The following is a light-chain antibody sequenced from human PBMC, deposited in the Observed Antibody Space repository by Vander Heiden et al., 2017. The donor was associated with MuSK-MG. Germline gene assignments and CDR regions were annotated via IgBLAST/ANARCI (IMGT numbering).Light chain of an antibody. J-gene: IGKJ3*01. CDR3: QQYYSTPPA. Sequence: DIVMTQSPDSLAVSLGERATINCKSRQSVLYSSNNKNYLAWYQQKPGQPPKLLIYWASTRESGVPDRFSGSGSGTDFTLTISSLQAEDVAVYYCQQYYSTPPAFGHGTKVDIK. CDR2: WAS. V-gene: IGKV4-1*01. CDR1: QSVLYSSNNKNY.